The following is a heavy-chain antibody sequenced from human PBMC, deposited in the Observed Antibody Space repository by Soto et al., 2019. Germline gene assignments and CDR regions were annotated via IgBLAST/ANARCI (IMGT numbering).Heavy chain of an antibody. CDR2: INHSGST. J-gene: IGHJ6*02. Sequence: SETLSLTCAVYGGSFSGYYWRWIRQPPGKGLEWIGEINHSGSTNYNPSLKSRVTISVDTSKNQFSLKLSSVTAADTAVYYCARLQVATYYYYYGMDVWGQGTTVTVSS. V-gene: IGHV4-34*01. D-gene: IGHD5-12*01. CDR3: ARLQVATYYYYYGMDV. CDR1: GGSFSGYY.